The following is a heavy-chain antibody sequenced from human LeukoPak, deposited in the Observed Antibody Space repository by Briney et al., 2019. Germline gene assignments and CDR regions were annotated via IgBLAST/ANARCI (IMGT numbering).Heavy chain of an antibody. V-gene: IGHV3-21*01. CDR1: GLTFSSYS. CDR2: ISSSSSYI. Sequence: GGALRLPCGTCGLTFSSYSLNWVRQATGKGLEWVSSISSSSSYIYYADSVKGRFTISRDNAKNSLYLQMNSLRAEDTAVYYCARDGAYCGGDCFYDAFDIWGQGTMVTVSS. CDR3: ARDGAYCGGDCFYDAFDI. J-gene: IGHJ3*02. D-gene: IGHD2-21*02.